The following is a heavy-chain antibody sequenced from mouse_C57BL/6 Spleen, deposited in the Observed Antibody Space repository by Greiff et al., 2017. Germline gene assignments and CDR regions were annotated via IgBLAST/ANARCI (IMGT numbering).Heavy chain of an antibody. CDR3: ARSGTAEASGFAY. V-gene: IGHV1-82*01. J-gene: IGHJ3*01. Sequence: QVQLQQSGPELVKPGASVKISCKASGYAFSSSWMNWVKQRPGKGLEWIGRIYPGDGDTNYNGKFKGKATLTADKSYSTAYMQLSSLTSEDSAVYFCARSGTAEASGFAYWGQGALVTVSA. D-gene: IGHD3-2*02. CDR1: GYAFSSSW. CDR2: IYPGDGDT.